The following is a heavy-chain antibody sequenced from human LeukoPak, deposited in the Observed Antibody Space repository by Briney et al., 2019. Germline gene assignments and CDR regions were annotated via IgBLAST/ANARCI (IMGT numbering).Heavy chain of an antibody. CDR1: GFTFSDYY. CDR2: ISSSGSTI. D-gene: IGHD6-13*01. CDR3: ARPQWGSSWSLYHPFDY. V-gene: IGHV3-11*04. Sequence: GGSLRLSCAASGFTFSDYYMSWIRQAPGKGLEWVSYISSSGSTIYYADSVKGRFTISRDNAKNSLYLQMNSLRAEDTAVYYCARPQWGSSWSLYHPFDYWGQGTLVTVSS. J-gene: IGHJ4*02.